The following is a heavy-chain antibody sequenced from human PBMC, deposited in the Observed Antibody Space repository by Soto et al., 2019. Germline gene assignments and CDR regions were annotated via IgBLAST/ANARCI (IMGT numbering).Heavy chain of an antibody. CDR1: GFTVSSNY. CDR3: ASSGGGLRKYYWYFDL. J-gene: IGHJ2*01. Sequence: EVQLVESGGGLVQPGGSLRLSCAASGFTVSSNYMSWVRQAPGKGLEWVSVIYSGGSTYYADSVKGRFTISRHNSKNTLYLQMNRLRTEDTAVYYCASSGGGLRKYYWYFDLWGRGTLVTVSS. CDR2: IYSGGST. V-gene: IGHV3-53*04. D-gene: IGHD4-17*01.